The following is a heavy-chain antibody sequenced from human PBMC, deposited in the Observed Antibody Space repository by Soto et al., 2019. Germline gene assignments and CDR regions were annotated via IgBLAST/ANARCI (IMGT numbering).Heavy chain of an antibody. V-gene: IGHV4-39*07. CDR3: ARGAATVTPGWFDP. J-gene: IGHJ5*02. CDR2: IYYSGST. D-gene: IGHD4-17*01. CDR1: GGSISSSSYY. Sequence: KTSETLSLTCTVSGGSISSSSYYWGWIRQPPGKGLEWIGSIYYSGSTYYNPSLKSRVTISVDTSKNQFSLKLTSVTAADTAVYYCARGAATVTPGWFDPWGQGIMVTVSS.